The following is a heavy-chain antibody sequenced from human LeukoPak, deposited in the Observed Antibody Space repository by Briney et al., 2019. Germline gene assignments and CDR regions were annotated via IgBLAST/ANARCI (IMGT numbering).Heavy chain of an antibody. J-gene: IGHJ3*02. D-gene: IGHD3-22*01. V-gene: IGHV1-24*01. CDR3: ATTQDYYDSSGPDAFDI. CDR1: GYTLTELS. Sequence: ASVKVSCKVSGYTLTELSMHWLRQAPGKGLEWMGGFDPEHGETIYAQKFQGRVTMTEDTSTDTAYMVLSSLRSEDTAVYYCATTQDYYDSSGPDAFDIWGQGTMVTVSS. CDR2: FDPEHGET.